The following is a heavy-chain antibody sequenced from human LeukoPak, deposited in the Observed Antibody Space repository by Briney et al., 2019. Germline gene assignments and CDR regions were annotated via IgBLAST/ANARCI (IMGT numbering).Heavy chain of an antibody. CDR3: ARFPGGAEYRHYYYMDV. CDR2: IYYSGNT. J-gene: IGHJ6*03. V-gene: IGHV4-39*07. CDR1: GGSIRSTTYY. D-gene: IGHD1-14*01. Sequence: PSETLSLTCSVSGGSIRSTTYYWGWIRQPPGKRLEWIASIYYSGNTYYSPSLMSRVTISVDTSKNQFSLKLSSVTAADTAVYYCARFPGGAEYRHYYYMDVWGTGTTVTVS.